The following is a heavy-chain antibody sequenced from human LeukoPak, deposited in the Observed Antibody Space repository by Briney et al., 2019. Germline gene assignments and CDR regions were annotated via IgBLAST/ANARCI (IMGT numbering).Heavy chain of an antibody. CDR3: ARDRSTMVRGVISGYYYYYYMDV. J-gene: IGHJ6*03. CDR2: IYTSGST. CDR1: GGSISSGSYY. V-gene: IGHV4-61*02. D-gene: IGHD3-10*01. Sequence: SETLSLTCTVSGGSISSGSYYWSWIRQPAGKGLEWIGRIYTSGSTNYNPSLKSRVTISVDTSKNQFSLKLSSVTAADTAVYYCARDRSTMVRGVISGYYYYYYMDVWGKGTTVTISS.